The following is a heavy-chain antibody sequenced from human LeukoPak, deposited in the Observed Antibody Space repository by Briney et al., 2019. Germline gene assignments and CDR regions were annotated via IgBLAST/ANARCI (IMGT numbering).Heavy chain of an antibody. D-gene: IGHD4-17*01. Sequence: GGSLRLSCAASGFTFSSYAMHWVRQAPGKGLEWLAVISYDGSNKYYADSVEGRFTISRDNSKNTLYLQMNSLRAEDTAVYYCAKGGDYGDDMPDYWGQGTLVTVSS. J-gene: IGHJ4*02. CDR2: ISYDGSNK. CDR3: AKGGDYGDDMPDY. V-gene: IGHV3-30-3*01. CDR1: GFTFSSYA.